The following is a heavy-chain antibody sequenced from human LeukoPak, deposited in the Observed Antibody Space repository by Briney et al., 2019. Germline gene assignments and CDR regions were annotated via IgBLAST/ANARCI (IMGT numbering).Heavy chain of an antibody. D-gene: IGHD2-2*02. CDR1: GGSISSGSYY. J-gene: IGHJ5*02. Sequence: SETLSLTCTVSGGSISSGSYYWSWIRQPAGKGLEWIGRIYTSGSTNYNPSLKSRVTISVDTSKNQFSLKLSSVTAADTAVYYCATQRGCSSTSCYIKNWFDPWGQGTLVIVSS. V-gene: IGHV4-61*02. CDR3: ATQRGCSSTSCYIKNWFDP. CDR2: IYTSGST.